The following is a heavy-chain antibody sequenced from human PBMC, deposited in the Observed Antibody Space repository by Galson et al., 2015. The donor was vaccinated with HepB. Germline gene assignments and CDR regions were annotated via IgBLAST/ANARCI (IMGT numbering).Heavy chain of an antibody. V-gene: IGHV3-13*05. CDR3: AGVRWVDRAFDI. J-gene: IGHJ3*02. D-gene: IGHD4-23*01. CDR2: ISTDGDP. Sequence: SLRLSCAASGFTFSTYDLHWVRQVAGKGLEWVSAISTDGDPLYADSVRGRFTISRENAKNSWYLQMNSLRVKDTAVYYCAGVRWVDRAFDIWGQGTMVTVSS. CDR1: GFTFSTYD.